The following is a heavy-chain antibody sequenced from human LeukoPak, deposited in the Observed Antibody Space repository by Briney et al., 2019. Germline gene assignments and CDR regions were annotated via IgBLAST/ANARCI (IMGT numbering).Heavy chain of an antibody. D-gene: IGHD3-22*01. Sequence: GGSLRLSCTVSGFTVSSNSMSWVRQAPGKGLEWVSFIYSDNTHYSDSVKGRFTISRDNSKNTLYLQMNSLRAEDPAVYYCTTDYYDSSGYYYEHFDYWGQGTLVTVSS. CDR1: GFTVSSNS. J-gene: IGHJ4*02. CDR3: TTDYYDSSGYYYEHFDY. CDR2: IYSDNT. V-gene: IGHV3-53*01.